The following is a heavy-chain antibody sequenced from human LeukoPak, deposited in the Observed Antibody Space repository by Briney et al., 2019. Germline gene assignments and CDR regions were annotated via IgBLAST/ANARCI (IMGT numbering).Heavy chain of an antibody. D-gene: IGHD3-10*01. CDR3: AREGVFGGWLGGYLDY. CDR1: GSTFRTYW. CDR2: INPGGNEI. Sequence: GGSLRLSCAFSGSTFRTYWMNWVRQAPGKGLEWVANINPGGNEIRSVDSVKGRFIISRDNAKNSLDLQMSSLRVEDTAVYYCAREGVFGGWLGGYLDYWGQGTLVTVSS. V-gene: IGHV3-7*03. J-gene: IGHJ4*02.